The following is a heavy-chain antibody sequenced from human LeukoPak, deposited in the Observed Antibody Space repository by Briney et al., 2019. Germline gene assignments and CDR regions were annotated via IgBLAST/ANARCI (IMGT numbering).Heavy chain of an antibody. J-gene: IGHJ4*02. V-gene: IGHV3-23*01. CDR3: TTDFWSGYSYRVFGAALDY. Sequence: GGSLRLSCAASGFTFSSYAMSWVRQAPGKGLEWVSAISGSGGRTYYADSVKGRFTISRDNSKNTLYLQMNSLRAEDTAVYYCTTDFWSGYSYRVFGAALDYWGQGTLVTVSS. CDR1: GFTFSSYA. D-gene: IGHD3-3*01. CDR2: ISGSGGRT.